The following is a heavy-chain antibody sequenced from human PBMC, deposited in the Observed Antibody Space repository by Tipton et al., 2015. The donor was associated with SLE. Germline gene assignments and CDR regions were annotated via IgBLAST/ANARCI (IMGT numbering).Heavy chain of an antibody. Sequence: SLRLSCAASGFTFSSYPMHWVRQAPGKGLEWVAVIWYGGSKKYYAGSVKGRFNVSRDNSKNTLYLQMTSLRVEDTATYYCVKTGDSDSWGQGTLVIVSS. CDR2: IWYGGSKK. CDR3: VKTGDSDS. V-gene: IGHV3-33*08. D-gene: IGHD1-1*01. CDR1: GFTFSSYP. J-gene: IGHJ4*02.